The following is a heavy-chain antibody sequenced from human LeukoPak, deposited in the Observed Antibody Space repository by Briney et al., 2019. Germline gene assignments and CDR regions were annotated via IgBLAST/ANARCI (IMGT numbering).Heavy chain of an antibody. CDR2: ISSSSSYI. CDR1: GFTFSSYS. D-gene: IGHD3-10*01. J-gene: IGHJ4*02. V-gene: IGHV3-21*01. CDR3: ARDYGSGSYYFDY. Sequence: GGSLRLSCAASGFTFSSYSMNWVRHAPGKGLEWVSSISSSSSYIYYADSVKGRFTISRDNAKNSLYLQMNSLRAEDTAVYYCARDYGSGSYYFDYWGQGTLVTVSS.